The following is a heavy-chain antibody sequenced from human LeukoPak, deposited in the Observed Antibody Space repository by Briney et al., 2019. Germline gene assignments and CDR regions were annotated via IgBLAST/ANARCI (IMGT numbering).Heavy chain of an antibody. D-gene: IGHD1-26*01. CDR2: ISYDGSNK. CDR1: GFTFSSYA. Sequence: GGSLRLSCAASGFTFSSYAMHWIRQAPGKGLEWVAVISYDGSNKYYADSVKGRFTIFRDNAKNSLYLQMNSLRVEDTAVYYCARARGSYSFDYWGQGTLVTVSS. V-gene: IGHV3-30-3*01. CDR3: ARARGSYSFDY. J-gene: IGHJ4*02.